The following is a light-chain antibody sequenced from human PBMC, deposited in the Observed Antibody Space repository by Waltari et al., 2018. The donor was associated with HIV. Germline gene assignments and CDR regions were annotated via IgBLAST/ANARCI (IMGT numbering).Light chain of an antibody. CDR1: QSVLYSSNNKNY. CDR3: QQYYSTPLT. V-gene: IGKV4-1*01. CDR2: LAS. Sequence: DIVMTQSPDSLVVSLGERATINCKSSQSVLYSSNNKNYLAWYQQKPGQPPKLLIYLASTRESGVPDRFSGSGSGTDFTLTISSLQAEDVAVYYCQQYYSTPLTFGGGTKVEIK. J-gene: IGKJ4*01.